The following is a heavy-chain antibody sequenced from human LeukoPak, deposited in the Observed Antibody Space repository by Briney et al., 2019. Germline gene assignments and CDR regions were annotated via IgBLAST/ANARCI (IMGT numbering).Heavy chain of an antibody. D-gene: IGHD4-17*01. CDR3: ARMSPRLRRLTMTTTKGFDY. CDR2: INDSGRT. V-gene: IGHV4-34*01. Sequence: SSETLSLTCSVSGGSMSSYYWSWIRQPPGKGLEWIGEINDSGRTNYNPSLKSRVTISVDTSKNQFSLKLSSVTAADTAVYYCARMSPRLRRLTMTTTKGFDYWGQGTLVTVSS. J-gene: IGHJ4*02. CDR1: GGSMSSYY.